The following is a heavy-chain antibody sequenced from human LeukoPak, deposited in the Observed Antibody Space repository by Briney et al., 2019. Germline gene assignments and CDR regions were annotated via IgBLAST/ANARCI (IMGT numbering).Heavy chain of an antibody. CDR2: ISYDGSNK. J-gene: IGHJ4*02. CDR3: ASRYYYDSSGYR. Sequence: GRSLRLSCAASGFTFSSYAMHWVRQAPGKGLEWVAVISYDGSNKYYADSVKGRFTISRDNSKNTLYLQMNSLRAEDTAVYYCASRYYYDSSGYRWGQGTLVTVSS. V-gene: IGHV3-30-3*01. CDR1: GFTFSSYA. D-gene: IGHD3-22*01.